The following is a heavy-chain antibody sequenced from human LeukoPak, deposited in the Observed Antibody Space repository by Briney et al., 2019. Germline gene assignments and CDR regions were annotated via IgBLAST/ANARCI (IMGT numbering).Heavy chain of an antibody. CDR2: IYHSGSA. CDR3: ARVAYYYDSSGYVPYFDY. CDR1: GYSISSGYY. D-gene: IGHD3-22*01. J-gene: IGHJ4*02. V-gene: IGHV4-38-2*02. Sequence: SETLSLTCTVSGYSISSGYYWGWIRQPPGKGLEWIGSIYHSGSAYYNPSLKSRVTISVDTSKNQFSLKLSSVTAADTAVYYCARVAYYYDSSGYVPYFDYWGQGTLVTVSS.